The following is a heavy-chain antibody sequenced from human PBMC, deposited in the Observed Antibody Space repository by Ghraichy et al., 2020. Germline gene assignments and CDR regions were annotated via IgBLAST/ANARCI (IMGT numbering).Heavy chain of an antibody. D-gene: IGHD3-10*01. Sequence: ASVKVSCKASGYTFSAYYMYWVRQTPGQGLEWMGWINPNSGDTNYAQKFQDRVTLTRDTSISTAYMELSRLISDDSAVYYCASYYEGLGSYFDYWGQGTLVTVSS. V-gene: IGHV1-2*02. CDR3: ASYYEGLGSYFDY. CDR1: GYTFSAYY. J-gene: IGHJ4*02. CDR2: INPNSGDT.